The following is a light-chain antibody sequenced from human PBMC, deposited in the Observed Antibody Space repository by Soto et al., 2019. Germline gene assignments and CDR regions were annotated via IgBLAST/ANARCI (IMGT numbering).Light chain of an antibody. CDR2: LGS. CDR1: GDLQRSHGYSY. Sequence: DIVLTESPLSLPVIPGEPASISCRSSGDLQRSHGYSYLDWYLQKPGQSPQLLIYLGSTRASGVPARFSGSGSGTDFTLKISRVEAEDVGVYYCMQGLQTPYTFGQGTRLEIK. J-gene: IGKJ2*01. V-gene: IGKV2-28*01. CDR3: MQGLQTPYT.